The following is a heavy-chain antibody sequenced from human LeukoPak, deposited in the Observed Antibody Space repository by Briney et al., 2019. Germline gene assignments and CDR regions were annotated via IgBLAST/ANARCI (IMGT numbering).Heavy chain of an antibody. J-gene: IGHJ4*02. V-gene: IGHV4-34*01. CDR2: INHSGST. D-gene: IGHD4-17*01. CDR3: ASGLTLRWPHTYYFAY. CDR1: GGSFSGYY. Sequence: KPSETLSLTCAVYGGSFSGYYWSWIRQPPGKGLEWIGEINHSGSTNYNPSLKSRVTISVDTSKNQFSLKLSSVTAADTAVYYCASGLTLRWPHTYYFAYRGQGTLVTVSS.